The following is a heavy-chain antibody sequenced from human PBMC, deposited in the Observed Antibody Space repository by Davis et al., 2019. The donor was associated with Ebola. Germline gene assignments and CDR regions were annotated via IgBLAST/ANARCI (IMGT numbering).Heavy chain of an antibody. J-gene: IGHJ5*02. CDR3: ARGGRYFDWFDP. CDR1: AGSFSGYY. CDR2: INHSGST. Sequence: SETLSLTCAVYAGSFSGYYWSWIRQPPGKGLEWIGEINHSGSTNYNPSLKSRVTISVDTSKNQFSLKLSSVTAADTAVYYCARGGRYFDWFDPWGQGTLVTVSS. V-gene: IGHV4-34*01. D-gene: IGHD3-9*01.